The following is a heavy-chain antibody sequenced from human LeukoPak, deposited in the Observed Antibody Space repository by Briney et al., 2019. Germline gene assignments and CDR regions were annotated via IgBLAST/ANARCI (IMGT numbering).Heavy chain of an antibody. V-gene: IGHV3-21*01. CDR2: ISSSSSYI. Sequence: GGSLRLSCAASGFTFNNYAMNWVRQAPGKGLEWVSFISSSSSYIYYADSLKGRFTISRDNAKNSLFLQMNSLRAQDTAVYYCATGGVGATSPLFIDYWGQGTLVTVSS. D-gene: IGHD1-26*01. J-gene: IGHJ4*02. CDR1: GFTFNNYA. CDR3: ATGGVGATSPLFIDY.